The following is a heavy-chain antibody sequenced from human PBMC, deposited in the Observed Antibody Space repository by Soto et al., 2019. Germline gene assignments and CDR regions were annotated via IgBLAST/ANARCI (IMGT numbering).Heavy chain of an antibody. D-gene: IGHD5-12*01. CDR2: IRKKANSYTT. CDR3: ARVVIVATSYYFDY. Sequence: PGGSLRLSCAASGFTFSDHYMDWVRQPPGKGQEWVGRIRKKANSYTTEYAAYVKGRFTISRDDSKNSLYLQMNSLKTEDTVVYYCARVVIVATSYYFDYWGQGTLVTVSS. J-gene: IGHJ4*02. V-gene: IGHV3-72*01. CDR1: GFTFSDHY.